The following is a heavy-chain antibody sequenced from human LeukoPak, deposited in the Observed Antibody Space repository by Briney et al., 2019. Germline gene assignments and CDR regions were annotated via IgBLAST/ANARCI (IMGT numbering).Heavy chain of an antibody. CDR2: IYPGDSDT. CDR3: ARRLGYYDSSAPGAFDI. V-gene: IGHV5-51*01. D-gene: IGHD3-22*01. Sequence: GESLKISCKGSGYSFTSYWIGWVRQMPGKGLEWMGIIYPGDSDTRYSPSFQGQATISADKSISTAYLQWSSLKASDTAMYYCARRLGYYDSSAPGAFDIWGQGTMVTVSS. J-gene: IGHJ3*02. CDR1: GYSFTSYW.